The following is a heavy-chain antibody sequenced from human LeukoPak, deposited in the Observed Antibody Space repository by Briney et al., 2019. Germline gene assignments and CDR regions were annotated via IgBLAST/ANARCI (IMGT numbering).Heavy chain of an antibody. V-gene: IGHV3-7*01. CDR1: GFTFNGYW. CDR3: TRDLGRSSYYFDF. J-gene: IGHJ4*02. CDR2: IKQDGSEK. D-gene: IGHD6-6*01. Sequence: GGSLRLSCAASGFTFNGYWMSRVRQAPGKGLEWVANIKQDGSEKYYVDSVRGRLTISRDNAENSLFLQMNCLRVEDTAVYYCTRDLGRSSYYFDFWGQGTLVTLSS.